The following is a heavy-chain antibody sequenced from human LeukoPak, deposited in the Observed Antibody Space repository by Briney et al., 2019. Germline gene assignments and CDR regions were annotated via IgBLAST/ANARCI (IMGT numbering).Heavy chain of an antibody. D-gene: IGHD3-3*01. J-gene: IGHJ4*02. V-gene: IGHV3-30*03. Sequence: GGSLRLSCAPSGFTFSRHGMHWVRQAPGKGLEWVAIISNDGSRKYYAHSVEGRFTISRDNSKNTLYLQMDSLRVEDTAVYYCARDRAWNYFDYWGQGTLVTVSS. CDR1: GFTFSRHG. CDR3: ARDRAWNYFDY. CDR2: ISNDGSRK.